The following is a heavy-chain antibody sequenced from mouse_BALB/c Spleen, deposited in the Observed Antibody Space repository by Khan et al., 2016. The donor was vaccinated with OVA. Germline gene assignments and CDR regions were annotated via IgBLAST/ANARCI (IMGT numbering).Heavy chain of an antibody. CDR2: FFPNSGGS. Sequence: QLEESGPEVVKPGASVKISCKASGYTFTDYNMDWVKQRHGKSLEWIGYFFPNSGGSGYNQKFKTKATLTVNISSSTAYMDLHSLTSEDSAVYYCVRSGYGSFAFWGQGTLVTVSA. CDR3: VRSGYGSFAF. CDR1: GYTFTDYN. V-gene: IGHV1S29*02. J-gene: IGHJ3*01. D-gene: IGHD1-2*01.